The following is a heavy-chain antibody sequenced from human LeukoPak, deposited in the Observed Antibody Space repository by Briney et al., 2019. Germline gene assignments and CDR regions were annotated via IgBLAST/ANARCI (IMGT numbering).Heavy chain of an antibody. Sequence: SETLSLTCTVSGGSISSGDYYWSWIRQPPGKGLEWIGYIYYSGSTYYNPSLKSRVTISVDTSKNQFSLKLSSVTAADTAVYYCARGSWHTIGKGYYLDYWGQGTLVTVSS. CDR1: GGSISSGDYY. V-gene: IGHV4-30-4*01. CDR3: ARGSWHTIGKGYYLDY. J-gene: IGHJ4*02. CDR2: IYYSGST. D-gene: IGHD2-8*01.